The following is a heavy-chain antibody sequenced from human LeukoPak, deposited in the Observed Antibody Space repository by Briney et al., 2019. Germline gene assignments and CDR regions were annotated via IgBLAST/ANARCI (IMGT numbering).Heavy chain of an antibody. D-gene: IGHD2-15*01. J-gene: IGHJ4*02. CDR3: AKDRFSFSNVVAALQDY. V-gene: IGHV3-30*18. CDR1: GFTFSSYG. CDR2: ISYDGSNK. Sequence: GGSLRLSCAASGFTFSSYGMHWVRQAPGKGLEGVAVISYDGSNKYYADSVKGRFTISRDNSKNTLYLQMNSLRAEDTAVYYCAKDRFSFSNVVAALQDYWGQGTLVTVSS.